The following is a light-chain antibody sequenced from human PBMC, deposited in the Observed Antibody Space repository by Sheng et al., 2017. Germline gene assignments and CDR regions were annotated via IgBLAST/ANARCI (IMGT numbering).Light chain of an antibody. CDR3: QQYNNWPRT. CDR2: GAS. V-gene: IGKV3D-15*01. CDR1: QSVRGSY. J-gene: IGKJ1*01. Sequence: EIVLTQSPGTLSLSPGERASLSCRASQSVRGSYIAWYQQKPGQAPRLLMYGASTRATGIPDRFSGSGSGTEFTLTISSLQSEDFAVYYCQQYNNWPRTFGQGTKVEIK.